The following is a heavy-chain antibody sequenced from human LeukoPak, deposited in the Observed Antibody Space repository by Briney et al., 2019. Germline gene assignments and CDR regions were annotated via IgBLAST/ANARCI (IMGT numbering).Heavy chain of an antibody. CDR2: IIPIFGTA. CDR3: ASSAPENYDFWSGYYPFRYYYYMDV. CDR1: GGTFSSYA. Sequence: GASVKVSCKASGGTFSSYAISWVRQAPGQGLEWMGGIIPIFGTANYAQKFQGRVTITTDESTSTAYMELSSLRSEATAVYYCASSAPENYDFWSGYYPFRYYYYMDVWGKGTTVTVSS. D-gene: IGHD3-3*01. V-gene: IGHV1-69*05. J-gene: IGHJ6*03.